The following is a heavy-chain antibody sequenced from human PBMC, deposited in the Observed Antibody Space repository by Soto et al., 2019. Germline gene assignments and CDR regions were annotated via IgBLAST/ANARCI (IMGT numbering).Heavy chain of an antibody. V-gene: IGHV4-4*02. CDR1: GGSISSDYW. Sequence: QVQLQELGPGVVKPSGTLSLTCGVSGGSISSDYWWAWVRQSPGRGLEWIGEIFHSGSTHYNPSLESRVTMSVDIVNNHFSLKLMSVTAADTAVYYCARGIQMWSQVYYGMDVWGQGTTVTVSS. J-gene: IGHJ6*02. D-gene: IGHD2-21*01. CDR3: ARGIQMWSQVYYGMDV. CDR2: IFHSGST.